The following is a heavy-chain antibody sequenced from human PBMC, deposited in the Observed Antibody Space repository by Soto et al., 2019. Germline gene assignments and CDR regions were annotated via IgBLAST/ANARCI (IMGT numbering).Heavy chain of an antibody. Sequence: QVQLVQSGAEVKKPGSSVKVSCKASGGTFSSYAISWVRQAPGQGLEWMGGIIPIFGTANYAQTFQGRVTISADESTSTAYMELGSLRSEDTAVYYCASEDSGSYRNWFDPWGQGTLVTVSS. CDR3: ASEDSGSYRNWFDP. CDR2: IIPIFGTA. D-gene: IGHD1-26*01. V-gene: IGHV1-69*01. CDR1: GGTFSSYA. J-gene: IGHJ5*02.